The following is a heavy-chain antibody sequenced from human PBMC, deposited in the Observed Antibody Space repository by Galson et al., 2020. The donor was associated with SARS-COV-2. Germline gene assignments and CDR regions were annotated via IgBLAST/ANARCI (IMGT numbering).Heavy chain of an antibody. D-gene: IGHD6-19*01. CDR2: ISSNGGST. CDR3: VKGGSSGYYLDYNYYMDV. Sequence: GGSLRLSCSASGFTFRIYAIHWVRQAPGKGLEYVSAISSNGGSTYYADSVKGRFTISRDNSKNTLYVQMRSLRAEDTAVYYCVKGGSSGYYLDYNYYMDVWGKGTTVTVSS. V-gene: IGHV3-64*05. CDR1: GFTFRIYA. J-gene: IGHJ6*03.